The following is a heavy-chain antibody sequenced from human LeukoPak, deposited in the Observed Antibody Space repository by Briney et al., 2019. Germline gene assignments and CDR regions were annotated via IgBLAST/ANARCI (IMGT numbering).Heavy chain of an antibody. J-gene: IGHJ4*02. CDR2: ISANNGNT. CDR1: GYRFTSFR. D-gene: IGHD3-22*01. V-gene: IGHV1-18*01. Sequence: ASVKVSCKASGYRFTSFRIHWVRQAPGQGLEWMGWISANNGNTNYAQKLQDRVTMTTDTSTATAYMELRSLRSDDTAVYYCAKEADTIIVLKRYLDYWGQGTLVTVSS. CDR3: AKEADTIIVLKRYLDY.